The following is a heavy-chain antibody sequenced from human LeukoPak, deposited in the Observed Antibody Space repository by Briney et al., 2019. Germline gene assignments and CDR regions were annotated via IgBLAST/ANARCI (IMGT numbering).Heavy chain of an antibody. V-gene: IGHV4-59*01. CDR3: ARARFGDYPDY. J-gene: IGHJ4*02. CDR2: IYYSGST. Sequence: SETLSLTCTVSGGSISSYYWSWIRQPPGKGLKWIGYIYYSGSTNYNPSLKSRVTISVDTSKNQFSLKLSSVTAADTAVYYCARARFGDYPDYWGQGTLVTVSS. D-gene: IGHD3-10*01. CDR1: GGSISSYY.